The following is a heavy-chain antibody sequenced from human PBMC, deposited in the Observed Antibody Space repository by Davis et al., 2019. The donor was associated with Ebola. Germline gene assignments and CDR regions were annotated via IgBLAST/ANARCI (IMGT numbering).Heavy chain of an antibody. CDR3: ARVGTWGSYFDY. D-gene: IGHD7-27*01. V-gene: IGHV4-34*01. CDR2: INHSGST. Sequence: PSETLSLTCAVYGGSFSGYYWSWIRQPPGKGLEWIGEINHSGSTNYNPSLKSRVTISVDRSKNQFSLKLSSVTAADTAVYYCARVGTWGSYFDYWGQGTLVTVSS. CDR1: GGSFSGYY. J-gene: IGHJ4*02.